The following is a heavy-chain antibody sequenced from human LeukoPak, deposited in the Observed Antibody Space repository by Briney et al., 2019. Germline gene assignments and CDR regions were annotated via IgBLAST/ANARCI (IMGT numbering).Heavy chain of an antibody. V-gene: IGHV4-39*07. CDR2: IFYSGST. Sequence: SETLSLTCTVSGGSISTSNYYWGWIRQPPGKGLEWIGNIFYSGSTYYGPSLKSRLTISLDTSRNQFSLKLSSVTAADTAVYYCASRGNQPFIRYMDVWGKGTTVTVSS. CDR1: GGSISTSNYY. D-gene: IGHD1-14*01. CDR3: ASRGNQPFIRYMDV. J-gene: IGHJ6*03.